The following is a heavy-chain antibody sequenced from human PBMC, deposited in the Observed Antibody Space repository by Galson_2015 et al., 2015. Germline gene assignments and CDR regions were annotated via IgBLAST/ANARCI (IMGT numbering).Heavy chain of an antibody. CDR3: AMWVPSVSGHY. CDR1: GGSFSIYY. J-gene: IGHJ4*02. CDR2: VDQGGTT. V-gene: IGHV4-34*01. D-gene: IGHD1-26*01. Sequence: LSLTCAVYGGSFSIYYCHWFRQPPGKGLEWIGEVDQGGTTKYISSFKSRVTVSLDKSANQFSLRLSHVTAADTAMYYCAMWVPSVSGHYWGQGTLVTVAS.